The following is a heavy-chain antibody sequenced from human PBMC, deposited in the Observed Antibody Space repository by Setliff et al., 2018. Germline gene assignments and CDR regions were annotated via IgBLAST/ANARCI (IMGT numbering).Heavy chain of an antibody. CDR1: GFTFSTYR. CDR2: IWDDGVKK. CDR3: ARSPGWIPWFDS. J-gene: IGHJ5*01. V-gene: IGHV3-33*08. D-gene: IGHD5-18*01. Sequence: LRLSCAASGFTFSTYRMHWVRQAPGKGLEWVAVIWDDGVKKYHADSVKGRFTISRDNSKNTLYLQMNSLRPEDTAVYYCARSPGWIPWFDSWGQGTLVTVSS.